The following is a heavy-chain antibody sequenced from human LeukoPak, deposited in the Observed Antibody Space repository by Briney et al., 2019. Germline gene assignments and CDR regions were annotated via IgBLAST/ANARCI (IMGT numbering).Heavy chain of an antibody. J-gene: IGHJ4*02. V-gene: IGHV3-48*03. CDR1: GFXFSSYE. Sequence: GGSLRLSCAASGFXFSSYEMNWVRQAPGKGLEWVSYIRSSGNTIYYADSVKGRFTISRDNAKNSLYLQMNSLRAEDTAVYYCARHGYSDSYFDYWGQGTLVTVSS. CDR2: IRSSGNTI. CDR3: ARHGYSDSYFDY. D-gene: IGHD1-26*01.